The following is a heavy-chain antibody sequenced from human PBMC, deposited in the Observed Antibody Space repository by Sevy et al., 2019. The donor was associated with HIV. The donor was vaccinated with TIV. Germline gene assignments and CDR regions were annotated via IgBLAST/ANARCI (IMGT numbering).Heavy chain of an antibody. D-gene: IGHD2-2*01. CDR2: INSDGSIT. J-gene: IGHJ3*02. CDR1: GFTFTTYW. CDR3: AKDRAISSHDAFDI. Sequence: GGSLRLSCATSGFTFTTYWMHWVRQSPGKGLVWVSRINSDGSITDYADSVKGRFTISRDNSKNTLYLQMNSLRAEDTAVYYCAKDRAISSHDAFDIWGQGTMVTVSS. V-gene: IGHV3-74*01.